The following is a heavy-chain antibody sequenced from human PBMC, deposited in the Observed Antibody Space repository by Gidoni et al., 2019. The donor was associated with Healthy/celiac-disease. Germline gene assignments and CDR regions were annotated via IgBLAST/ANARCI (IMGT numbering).Heavy chain of an antibody. CDR3: ARDGRGRRQQLVVGYFDY. CDR2: INAGNGNT. Sequence: QVQLVQSGAEVKKPGASVKVSCKASGYTFTSYAMHWVRQAPGQRLEWMGWINAGNGNTKYSQKFQGRVTITRDTSASTAYMELSSLRSEDTAVYYCARDGRGRRQQLVVGYFDYWGQGTLVTVSS. CDR1: GYTFTSYA. D-gene: IGHD6-13*01. V-gene: IGHV1-3*01. J-gene: IGHJ4*02.